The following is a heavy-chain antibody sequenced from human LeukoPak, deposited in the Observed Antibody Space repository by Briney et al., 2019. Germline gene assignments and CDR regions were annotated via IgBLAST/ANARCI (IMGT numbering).Heavy chain of an antibody. V-gene: IGHV4-59*08. Sequence: SETLSLTCTVSGGSISSYYWSWIRQPPGKGLEWIGYIYYSGSTNYNPSLKSRVTVSVDTSKNQFSLKLSSVTAADTAVYYCARVYSSSWYVGYYGMDVWGQGTTVTVSS. D-gene: IGHD6-13*01. CDR2: IYYSGST. CDR1: GGSISSYY. CDR3: ARVYSSSWYVGYYGMDV. J-gene: IGHJ6*02.